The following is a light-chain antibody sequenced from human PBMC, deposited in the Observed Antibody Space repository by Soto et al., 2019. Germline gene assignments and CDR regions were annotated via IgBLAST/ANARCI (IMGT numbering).Light chain of an antibody. CDR3: QQYYSTPYT. Sequence: DIVMTQSPDSLAVSLGERATINCKSSQSVLYSSNNKNYLAWFQQKPGQPPKLLFYWASTRESGVPDRFSGSGSGTDFTLTISSLQAEDVAVYYCQQYYSTPYTFGPGSKLEIK. CDR1: QSVLYSSNNKNY. J-gene: IGKJ2*01. CDR2: WAS. V-gene: IGKV4-1*01.